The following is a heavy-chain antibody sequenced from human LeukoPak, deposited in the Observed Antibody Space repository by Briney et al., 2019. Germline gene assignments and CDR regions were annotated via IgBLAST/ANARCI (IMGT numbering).Heavy chain of an antibody. D-gene: IGHD3-10*01. Sequence: QPGGSLRLSCAASGFTFSSYWTHWVRQAPGKGLVGVSRINSDGRSISYGDSVKGLFTISRDNAKNTVYLQMKSLRAEDTDVYYCARGSGLLLWFGELLYYFDYWGQGTLATVSS. CDR3: ARGSGLLLWFGELLYYFDY. CDR1: GFTFSSYW. CDR2: INSDGRSI. V-gene: IGHV3-74*01. J-gene: IGHJ4*02.